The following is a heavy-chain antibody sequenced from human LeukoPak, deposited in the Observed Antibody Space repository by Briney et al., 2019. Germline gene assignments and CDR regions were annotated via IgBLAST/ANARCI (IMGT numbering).Heavy chain of an antibody. CDR1: GFRFSDYG. V-gene: IGHV3-30*18. D-gene: IGHD6-19*01. J-gene: IGHJ5*02. Sequence: GGSLRLSCAASGFRFSDYGMHWVRQAPGKGLEWVAVIAYDGSLRYYADYVKGRFTISRDNSKNTLLLQINSLRSEDTAVYYCAKEPAPRVGGWYFPDDHWGQGTLVTVSS. CDR3: AKEPAPRVGGWYFPDDH. CDR2: IAYDGSLR.